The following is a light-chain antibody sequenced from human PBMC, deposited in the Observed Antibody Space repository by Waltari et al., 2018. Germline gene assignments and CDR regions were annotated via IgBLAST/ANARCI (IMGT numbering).Light chain of an antibody. CDR2: DVT. CDR3: SSYTSTNTLL. J-gene: IGLJ2*01. Sequence: QSALTQPASVSGSTGQSLTISCTGTSSDIGASDFVSCYQQHPGKAPKLMIYDVTHRPSGVSHRFSGSKSGNTASLTISGLQAEDEADYYCSSYTSTNTLLFGGGTMLTVL. V-gene: IGLV2-14*03. CDR1: SSDIGASDF.